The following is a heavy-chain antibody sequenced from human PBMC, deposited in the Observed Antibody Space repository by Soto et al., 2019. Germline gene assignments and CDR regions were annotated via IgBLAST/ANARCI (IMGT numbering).Heavy chain of an antibody. V-gene: IGHV3-30-3*01. CDR3: ARGPVSSGWYNWFDP. D-gene: IGHD6-19*01. J-gene: IGHJ5*02. CDR2: ISYDGSNK. Sequence: PGGSMRLSCPASGFTFSSYAMHWVRQDQGKGLEWVAVISYDGSNKYYADSVKGRFTISRDNSKNTLYLQMNSLRAEDTAVYYCARGPVSSGWYNWFDPWGQGTLVTVSS. CDR1: GFTFSSYA.